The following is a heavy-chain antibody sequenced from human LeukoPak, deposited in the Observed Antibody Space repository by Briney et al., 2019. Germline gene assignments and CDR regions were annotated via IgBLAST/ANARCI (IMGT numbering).Heavy chain of an antibody. Sequence: PGGSLRLSCAASGFTFSSYGMHWVRQAPGKGLEWVAFIRYDGSNKYYADSVKGRFTISRDNSKNTLYLQTNSLRAEDTAVYYCAKGLYSGYQPPRVIGASAFDIWGQGTMVTVSS. CDR1: GFTFSSYG. D-gene: IGHD5-12*01. J-gene: IGHJ3*02. V-gene: IGHV3-30*02. CDR3: AKGLYSGYQPPRVIGASAFDI. CDR2: IRYDGSNK.